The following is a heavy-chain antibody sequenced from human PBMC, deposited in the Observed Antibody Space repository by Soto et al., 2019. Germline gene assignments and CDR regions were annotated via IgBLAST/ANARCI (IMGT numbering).Heavy chain of an antibody. CDR3: ARGRVVRGVMKDDFDV. V-gene: IGHV1-69*13. Sequence: GASVKVSCKASGGTFSSYAISWVRQAPGQGLEWMGGIIPIFGTANYAQKFQGRVTITADESTSTAYMELSSLRSEDTAVYYCARGRVVRGVMKDDFDVWGQGTMVTVSS. CDR1: GGTFSSYA. CDR2: IIPIFGTA. J-gene: IGHJ3*01. D-gene: IGHD3-10*01.